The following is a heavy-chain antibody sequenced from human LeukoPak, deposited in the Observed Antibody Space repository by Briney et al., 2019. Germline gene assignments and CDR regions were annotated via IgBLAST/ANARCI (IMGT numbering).Heavy chain of an antibody. CDR3: AKGEYCSGGSCYSLSFDY. D-gene: IGHD2-15*01. CDR2: IRNDGSNK. CDR1: GFTFSSYG. J-gene: IGHJ4*02. V-gene: IGHV3-30*02. Sequence: GGSLRLSCAASGFTFSSYGMDWVRRAPGKGLEWVAFIRNDGSNKQYADSVKGRFTISRDNSKNTLDLQMKSLRAEDTAVYYCAKGEYCSGGSCYSLSFDYWGQGTLVTVSS.